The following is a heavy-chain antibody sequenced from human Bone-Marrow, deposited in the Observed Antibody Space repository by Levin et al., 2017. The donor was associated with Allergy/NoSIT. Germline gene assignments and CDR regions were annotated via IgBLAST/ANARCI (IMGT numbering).Heavy chain of an antibody. Sequence: PSETLSLTCTVSGGSISSSNYYWGWIRQPPGKGLEWIGGIYYSGSTYYKPSLKSRVTISVETSKNEFSVQLTSVTAADTAVYYCVRLQYFYDRSGHLFDNWGQGTLVTVSS. D-gene: IGHD3-22*01. CDR2: IYYSGST. CDR3: VRLQYFYDRSGHLFDN. J-gene: IGHJ5*02. CDR1: GGSISSSNYY. V-gene: IGHV4-39*01.